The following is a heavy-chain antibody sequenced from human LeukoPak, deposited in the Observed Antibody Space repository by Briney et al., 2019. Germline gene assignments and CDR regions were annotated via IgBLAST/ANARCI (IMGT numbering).Heavy chain of an antibody. J-gene: IGHJ4*02. Sequence: ASVKVSCKASGYTFTSYGISWVRQAPGQGLEWMGWISAYNGNTNYAQKLQGRVTMTTDTSTSTAYMELRSLSSDDTAVYFCARETASGYLGLDFWGQGTLITVSS. CDR3: ARETASGYLGLDF. CDR1: GYTFTSYG. CDR2: ISAYNGNT. V-gene: IGHV1-18*01. D-gene: IGHD3-3*01.